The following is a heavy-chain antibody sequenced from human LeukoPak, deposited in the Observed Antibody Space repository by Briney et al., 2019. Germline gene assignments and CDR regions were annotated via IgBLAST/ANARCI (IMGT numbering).Heavy chain of an antibody. CDR3: ARAGYGSGSFGSAWGMDV. CDR2: ISGSGGRT. CDR1: GFTFSSYA. V-gene: IGHV3-23*01. Sequence: GGSLRLSCAASGFTFSSYAMTWGRQAPGKGLEWASGISGSGGRTNYADSVKGRFTISRDNAKNTLYLQMNSLRAEDTAVYYCARAGYGSGSFGSAWGMDVWGQGTTVTVSS. J-gene: IGHJ6*02. D-gene: IGHD3-10*01.